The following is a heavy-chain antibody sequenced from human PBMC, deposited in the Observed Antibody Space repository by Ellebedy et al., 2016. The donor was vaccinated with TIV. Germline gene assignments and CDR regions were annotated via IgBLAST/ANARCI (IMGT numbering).Heavy chain of an antibody. CDR2: NNHSGSS. V-gene: IGHV4-34*01. CDR1: GGSFSGNH. J-gene: IGHJ4*02. CDR3: ARVRGILWFGVLRYFDY. D-gene: IGHD3-10*01. Sequence: MPSETLSLTCAAYGGSFSGNHWSWTRLPPGKGLEWIWENNHSGSSNYNPSFNSRVTISVDTSKNQFSLKLRSVTAADTAVYYCARVRGILWFGVLRYFDYWGQGTLVTVSS.